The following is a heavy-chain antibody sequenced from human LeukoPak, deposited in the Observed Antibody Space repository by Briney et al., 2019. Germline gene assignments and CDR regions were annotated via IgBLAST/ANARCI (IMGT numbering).Heavy chain of an antibody. Sequence: SETLSLTCAVYGGSFSGYYWSWIRQPPGKGLEWIGEINHSGSTNYNPSLKSRVTISVDTSKNQFSLKLSSVSAADTAVYYCAREGPYGPYTSHHYYYMDVWGKGTTVTVSS. CDR1: GGSFSGYY. CDR3: AREGPYGPYTSHHYYYMDV. J-gene: IGHJ6*03. CDR2: INHSGST. V-gene: IGHV4-34*01. D-gene: IGHD3-16*01.